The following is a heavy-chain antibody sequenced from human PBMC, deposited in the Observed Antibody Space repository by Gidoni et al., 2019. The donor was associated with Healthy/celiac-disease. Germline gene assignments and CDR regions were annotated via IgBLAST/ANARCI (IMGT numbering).Heavy chain of an antibody. J-gene: IGHJ3*02. CDR1: GCSISSSRYY. V-gene: IGHV4-39*01. CDR2: IYYSGST. Sequence: QLQLQESGPGLVKPSETLSLTCTVSGCSISSSRYYRGWIRQPPGKGLEWLGSIYYSGSTYYNQSRKSRVTISVDTSKNQYSLKLSSVTAADTAVYYCARQAYCGGDCYWFVGFTAFDIWGQGTMVTVSS. D-gene: IGHD2-21*02. CDR3: ARQAYCGGDCYWFVGFTAFDI.